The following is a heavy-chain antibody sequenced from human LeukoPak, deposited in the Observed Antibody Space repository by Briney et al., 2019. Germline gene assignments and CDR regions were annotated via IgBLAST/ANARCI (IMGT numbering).Heavy chain of an antibody. CDR3: VREVVPPTIGGINWYDP. CDR2: IMPISGST. D-gene: IGHD2-2*01. Sequence: SVKVSCKASGGSFGTYGISWVRQAPGQGLEWMGGIMPISGSTNYAQRFQGRVTMTADRSTSTAYMEVNSLRYEDTGVYYCVREVVPPTIGGINWYDPWGQGTLVTVSS. V-gene: IGHV1-69*06. J-gene: IGHJ5*02. CDR1: GGSFGTYG.